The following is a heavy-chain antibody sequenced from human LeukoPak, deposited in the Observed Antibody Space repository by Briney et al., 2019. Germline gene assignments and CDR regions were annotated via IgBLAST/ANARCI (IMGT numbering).Heavy chain of an antibody. CDR2: INPSGGST. Sequence: ASVKVSCKASGYTFTSYYMHWVRQAPGQGLEWMGIINPSGGSTSYAQKFQGRVTMTRDTSTSTVYMELSSLRSEDTAVYYCASNVHQTSWFRESSKYFQHWGQGTLVTVSS. CDR3: ASNVHQTSWFRESSKYFQH. CDR1: GYTFTSYY. V-gene: IGHV1-46*01. D-gene: IGHD3-10*01. J-gene: IGHJ1*01.